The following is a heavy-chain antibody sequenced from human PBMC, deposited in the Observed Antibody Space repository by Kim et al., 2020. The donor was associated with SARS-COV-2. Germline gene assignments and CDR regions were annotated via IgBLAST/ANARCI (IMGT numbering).Heavy chain of an antibody. V-gene: IGHV3-30*04. D-gene: IGHD3-10*01. Sequence: GGSLRLSCAASGFTFSSYAMHWVRQAPGKGLEWVAVISYDGSNKYYADSVKGRFTISRDNSKNTLYLQMNSLRAEDTAVYYCARVLGDPYYYYYYGMDVWGQGTTVTVSS. CDR3: ARVLGDPYYYYYYGMDV. CDR2: ISYDGSNK. J-gene: IGHJ6*02. CDR1: GFTFSSYA.